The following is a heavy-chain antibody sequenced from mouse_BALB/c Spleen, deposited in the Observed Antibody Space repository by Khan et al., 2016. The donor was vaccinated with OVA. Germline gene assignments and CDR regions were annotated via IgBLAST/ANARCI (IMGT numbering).Heavy chain of an antibody. J-gene: IGHJ3*01. Sequence: QVRLQQSGAELARPGASVKMSCKASGYTFTSYTIHWIKKRPGQGLELIGYINPSNGYTNYNQKFKDKATLTTDKSSTTAYLQLSSLTSDDSAVYNCVRDGAYHRNDGWFAYWGQGTLVTVSA. D-gene: IGHD2-14*01. V-gene: IGHV1-4*01. CDR1: GYTFTSYT. CDR2: INPSNGYT. CDR3: VRDGAYHRNDGWFAY.